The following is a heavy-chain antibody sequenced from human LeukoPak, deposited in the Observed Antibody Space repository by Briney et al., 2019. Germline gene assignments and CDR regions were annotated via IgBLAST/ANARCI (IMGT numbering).Heavy chain of an antibody. Sequence: PGGSLRLSCTASGFSFGSYGMHWVRQAPGKGLEWVAFIRYDGGDKYYADSVKGRFTISRDNAKNSLYLQMNSLRAEDTAVYYCARGVVSIAARPPYFDYWGQGTLVTVSS. V-gene: IGHV3-30*02. J-gene: IGHJ4*02. CDR2: IRYDGGDK. D-gene: IGHD6-6*01. CDR3: ARGVVSIAARPPYFDY. CDR1: GFSFGSYG.